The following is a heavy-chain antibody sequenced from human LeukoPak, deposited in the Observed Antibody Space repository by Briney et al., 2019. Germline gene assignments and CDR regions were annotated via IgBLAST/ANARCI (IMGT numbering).Heavy chain of an antibody. CDR2: IYTSGST. Sequence: SETLSLTCTVSGGSISSYYWSWIRQPAGKGLEWTGRIYTSGSTNYNPSLKSRVTISVDNSKNQFSLKLSSVTAADTAVYYCARDSSGYSYGYGGGLHFDYWGQGTLVTVSS. D-gene: IGHD5-18*01. CDR3: ARDSSGYSYGYGGGLHFDY. V-gene: IGHV4-4*07. J-gene: IGHJ4*02. CDR1: GGSISSYY.